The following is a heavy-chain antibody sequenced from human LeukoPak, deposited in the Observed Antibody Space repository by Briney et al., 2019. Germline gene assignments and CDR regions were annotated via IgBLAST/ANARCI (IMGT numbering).Heavy chain of an antibody. CDR3: ARADYYFFMDV. D-gene: IGHD6-19*01. V-gene: IGHV3-23*01. CDR2: FGGSGGTI. J-gene: IGHJ6*03. CDR1: GFTFSTYA. Sequence: PGGSLRLSCAASGFTFSTYAMSWVRQAPGKGLEWVSHFGGSGGTIYYADSVKGRFTISRDNSKNTLYLQMNSLRAEDTAVYYCARADYYFFMDVWGKGTTVTVSS.